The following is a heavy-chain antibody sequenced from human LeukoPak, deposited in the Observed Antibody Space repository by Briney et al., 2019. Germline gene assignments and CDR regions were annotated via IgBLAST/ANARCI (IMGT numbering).Heavy chain of an antibody. CDR2: IYPGDSDT. V-gene: IGHV5-51*01. Sequence: GESLKISCKGSGYRFTRNWIGWVRQMPGKGLEWMGSIYPGDSDTRYSPSFQGQVTISADKSINTAYLQWSSLKASDTATYFCASLQDSSLEDYWGQGTLVTVSS. J-gene: IGHJ4*02. D-gene: IGHD6-13*01. CDR1: GYRFTRNW. CDR3: ASLQDSSLEDY.